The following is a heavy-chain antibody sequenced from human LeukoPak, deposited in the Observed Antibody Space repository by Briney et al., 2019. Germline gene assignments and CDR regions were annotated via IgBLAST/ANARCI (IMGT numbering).Heavy chain of an antibody. J-gene: IGHJ4*02. CDR1: GFTFSSYG. D-gene: IGHD2-15*01. CDR2: ISGSGGST. Sequence: PGGSLRLSCAASGFTFSSYGMSWVRQAPGKRLEWVSAISGSGGSTYYAVSVKGRFTISRDNSKNTLYLQMNSLRAEDTAVYYCAKEDHIVVVVAATPWSYFDYWGQGTLVTVSS. CDR3: AKEDHIVVVVAATPWSYFDY. V-gene: IGHV3-23*01.